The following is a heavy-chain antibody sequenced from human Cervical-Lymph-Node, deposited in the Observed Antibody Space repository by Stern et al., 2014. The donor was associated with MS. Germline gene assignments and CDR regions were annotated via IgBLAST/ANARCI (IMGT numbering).Heavy chain of an antibody. V-gene: IGHV1-2*02. J-gene: IGHJ4*02. CDR3: ARGRGDARPYYFDY. CDR2: IDPNSGDP. D-gene: IGHD4-17*01. CDR1: GYTFTNYY. Sequence: QVQLVQSGAEVKRPGASVKVSCKASGYTFTNYYIHSVRQAPGQGFEWMGWIDPNSGDPNYAQKSQGRVTMTRDTSISTAYMELSRLTSDDTAVYYCARGRGDARPYYFDYWGQGTLVTVSS.